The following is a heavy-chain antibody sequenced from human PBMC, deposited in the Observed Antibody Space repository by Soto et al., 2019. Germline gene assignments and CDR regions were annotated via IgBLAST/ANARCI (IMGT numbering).Heavy chain of an antibody. D-gene: IGHD3-3*01. CDR2: IDPSDSYT. Sequence: PGESLKISCKGSGYSFTSYWISWVRQMPGKGLEWMGRIDPSDSYTNYSPSFQGHVTISADKSISTAYLQWSSLKASDTAMYYCAVTIFGVVTPYGMDVWGQGTTVTVSS. CDR3: AVTIFGVVTPYGMDV. V-gene: IGHV5-10-1*01. CDR1: GYSFTSYW. J-gene: IGHJ6*02.